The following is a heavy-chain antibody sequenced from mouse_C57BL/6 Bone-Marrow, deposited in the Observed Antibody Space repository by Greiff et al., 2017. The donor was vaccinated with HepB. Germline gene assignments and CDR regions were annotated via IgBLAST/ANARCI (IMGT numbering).Heavy chain of an antibody. D-gene: IGHD2-3*01. CDR3: ASDDGYYYSFDY. V-gene: IGHV1-81*01. CDR2: IYPRSGNT. J-gene: IGHJ2*01. Sequence: QVHVKQPGAELARPGASVKLSCKASGYTFTSYGISWVKQRTGQGLEWIGEIYPRSGNTYYNEKFKGKATLTADKSSSTAYMELRSLTAEDSAVYFCASDDGYYYSFDYWGQGTTLTVSS. CDR1: GYTFTSYG.